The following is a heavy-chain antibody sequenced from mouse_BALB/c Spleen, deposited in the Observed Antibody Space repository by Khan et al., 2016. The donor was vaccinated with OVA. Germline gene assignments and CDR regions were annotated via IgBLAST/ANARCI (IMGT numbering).Heavy chain of an antibody. D-gene: IGHD2-5*01. J-gene: IGHJ3*01. Sequence: VQLQQSGAELVKPGASVKLSCTGSGFTIKDTYMHWMNQRPDQGLEWIGRIDPANGDTKYGAKFQDKATLSADTSSNTAYLQISSLTSEDTDVYFCATLFSNPFAYWGQGTLVSVS. CDR3: ATLFSNPFAY. V-gene: IGHV14-3*02. CDR2: IDPANGDT. CDR1: GFTIKDTY.